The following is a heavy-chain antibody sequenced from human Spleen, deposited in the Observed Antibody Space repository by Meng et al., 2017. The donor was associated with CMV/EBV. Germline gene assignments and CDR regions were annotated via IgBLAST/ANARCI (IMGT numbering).Heavy chain of an antibody. CDR2: IHHNGNT. J-gene: IGHJ5*02. V-gene: IGHV4-38-2*02. Sequence: GSLRLSCSVSGYSISSGHYWGWIRQSPGKELEWLGSIHHNGNTHYNPSLKNRAIISLDTSENKLSLKLSSLTAADTAVYYCARDAVLTLALNWFDAWGQGILV. CDR1: GYSISSGHY. CDR3: ARDAVLTLALNWFDA. D-gene: IGHD1-1*01.